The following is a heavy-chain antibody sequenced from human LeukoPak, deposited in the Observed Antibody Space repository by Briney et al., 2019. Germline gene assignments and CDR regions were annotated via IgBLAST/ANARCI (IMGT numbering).Heavy chain of an antibody. CDR1: GGSISGYY. J-gene: IGHJ4*02. CDR2: IYNSVTT. V-gene: IGHV4-59*08. CDR3: ARHGPADSRSYPLDY. Sequence: SETLSLTCTVSGGSISGYYWSWIRQPPGKRLEWIAYIYNSVTTNYNPSPKSRLTISVDTSENQISLKLSSVTAADTAVYYCARHGPADSRSYPLDYWGQGTLVTVSS. D-gene: IGHD3-10*01.